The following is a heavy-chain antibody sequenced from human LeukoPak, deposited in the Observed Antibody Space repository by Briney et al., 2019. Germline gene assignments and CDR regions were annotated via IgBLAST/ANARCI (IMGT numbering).Heavy chain of an antibody. J-gene: IGHJ4*02. Sequence: PSETLSLTCAVYGGSFSGYYWSWIRQPPGKGLEWIGEINHSGSTNYNPSLKSRVTISVDTSKNQFSLQLNSVTPEDTAVYYCARLSGDLDYWGQGSLVTVSS. D-gene: IGHD7-27*01. CDR3: ARLSGDLDY. V-gene: IGHV4-34*01. CDR1: GGSFSGYY. CDR2: INHSGST.